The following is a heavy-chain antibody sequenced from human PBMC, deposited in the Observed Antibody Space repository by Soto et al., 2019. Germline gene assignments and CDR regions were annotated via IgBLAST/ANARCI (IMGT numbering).Heavy chain of an antibody. CDR1: GCTFGDFY. CDR2: ITKTGTTI. V-gene: IGHV3-11*01. Sequence: QARLVESGGGLVEPGGYLRLSCTASGCTFGDFYMMWFRQAPGRGLEWISYITKTGTTIYHADPVKGRFSVSRDNARSSLYLQMNSLRAEDTAVYYCARPNWNSRGGVYNLWGQGTLVTVSS. CDR3: ARPNWNSRGGVYNL. J-gene: IGHJ4*02. D-gene: IGHD3-16*01.